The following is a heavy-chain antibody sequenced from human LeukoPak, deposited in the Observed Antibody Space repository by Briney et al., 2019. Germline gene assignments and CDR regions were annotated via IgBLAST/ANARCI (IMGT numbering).Heavy chain of an antibody. V-gene: IGHV4-39*01. CDR1: GGSISSSSYY. Sequence: SETLSLTCTVSGGSISSSSYYWGWIRQPPGKGLEWIGSIYYSGSTYYNPSLKSRVTISVDTSKNQFSLKLSSVTAADTAVYYCASGITIFGVVTIFDYWGQGTLVTVSS. J-gene: IGHJ4*02. CDR3: ASGITIFGVVTIFDY. CDR2: IYYSGST. D-gene: IGHD3-3*01.